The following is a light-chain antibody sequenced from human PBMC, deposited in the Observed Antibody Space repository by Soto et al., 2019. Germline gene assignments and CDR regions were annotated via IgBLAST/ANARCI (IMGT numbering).Light chain of an antibody. CDR1: QGIRND. CDR3: LQDYNSLRT. CDR2: AAS. J-gene: IGKJ1*01. Sequence: AIQMTQSPSSLSASVGDRVTITCRASQGIRNDLGWYQQKPGKAPKLLIYAASSLQSGVPSRFSGSGSGPDFTLTISSLQPEDVAPYYCLQDYNSLRTFGQGTKVEIK. V-gene: IGKV1-6*01.